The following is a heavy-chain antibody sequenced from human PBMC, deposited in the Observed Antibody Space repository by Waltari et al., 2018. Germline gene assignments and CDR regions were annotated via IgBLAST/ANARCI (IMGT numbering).Heavy chain of an antibody. Sequence: QVQLEQSGAEVTKPGASVKVSCKTSGYTFTGHYIHWVRQAPGQGLEWMGWVNPNSGDTNYAQKFQGRVTMTRDTSISTAYMDLSALGSDDTAVFYCARGDSNWFDPWGQGTLVTVSS. J-gene: IGHJ5*02. CDR3: ARGDSNWFDP. V-gene: IGHV1-2*02. CDR2: VNPNSGDT. CDR1: GYTFTGHY.